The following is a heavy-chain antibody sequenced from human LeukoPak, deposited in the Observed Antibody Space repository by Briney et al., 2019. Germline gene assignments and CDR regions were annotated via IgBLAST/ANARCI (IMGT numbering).Heavy chain of an antibody. Sequence: SETLSLTCAVYGGSFSGYYWSWIRQPPGKGLEWIGEINHSGSTNYNPSLKSRVTISVDTSKNQFSLKLSSVTAADTAVYYCAVPPYSSSWYKFQHWGQGTLVTVSS. V-gene: IGHV4-34*01. D-gene: IGHD6-13*01. CDR3: AVPPYSSSWYKFQH. CDR1: GGSFSGYY. J-gene: IGHJ1*01. CDR2: INHSGST.